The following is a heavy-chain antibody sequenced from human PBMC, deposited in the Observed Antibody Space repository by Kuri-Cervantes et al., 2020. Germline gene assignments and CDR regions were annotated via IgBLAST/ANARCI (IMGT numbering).Heavy chain of an antibody. CDR2: IYHSGST. D-gene: IGHD2-15*01. CDR3: ARGYCSGGSCYPGYFQH. J-gene: IGHJ1*01. V-gene: IGHV4-34*01. CDR1: GFTFSDYY. Sequence: ESLKISCAASGFTFSDYYMSWIRQPPGKGLEWIGEIYHSGSTNYNPSLKSRVTISVDKSKNQFSLKLSSVTAADTAVYYCARGYCSGGSCYPGYFQHWGQGTLVTVSS.